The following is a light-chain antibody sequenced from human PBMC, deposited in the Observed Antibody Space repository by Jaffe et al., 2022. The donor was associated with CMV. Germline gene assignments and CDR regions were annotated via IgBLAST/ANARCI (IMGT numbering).Light chain of an antibody. CDR1: QSLVHRDGSTY. J-gene: IGKJ1*01. Sequence: LTQSPLSLPVTLGQPASISCRSSQSLVHRDGSTYLNWFQQRPGQSPRRLIYKVSNRDSGVPDRFSGSGSGTDFTLKISRVEAEDVGVYYCMQGTHWPWTFGQGTKVEIK. V-gene: IGKV2-30*02. CDR2: KVS. CDR3: MQGTHWPWT.